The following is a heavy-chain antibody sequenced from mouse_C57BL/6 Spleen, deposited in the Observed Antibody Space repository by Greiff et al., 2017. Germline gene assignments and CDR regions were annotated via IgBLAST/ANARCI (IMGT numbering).Heavy chain of an antibody. D-gene: IGHD1-1*01. CDR1: GYTFTSYW. CDR3: AREERGDYGSSFDY. J-gene: IGHJ2*01. CDR2: IDPSDSET. V-gene: IGHV1-52*01. Sequence: QVQLQQPGAELVRPGSSVKLSCKASGYTFTSYWMHWVKQRPIQGLEWIGNIDPSDSETHYNQQFKDKATLTVDKSSSTAYMQLSSLTSEDSAVYYCAREERGDYGSSFDYWGQGTTLTVSS.